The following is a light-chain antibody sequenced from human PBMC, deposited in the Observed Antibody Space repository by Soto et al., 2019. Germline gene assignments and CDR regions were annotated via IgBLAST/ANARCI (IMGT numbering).Light chain of an antibody. V-gene: IGLV1-36*01. CDR3: AAWDDSLNAVV. CDR2: YDD. CDR1: TSNIGNNA. Sequence: QSVLTQPPSVSEAPRQRVTISCSGSTSNIGNNAVSWYQQVPGKAPKLLIYYDDVLPSGVSDRFSGSKSGTSASLAISGLQSEDEADYYCAAWDDSLNAVVFGGGTQLTVL. J-gene: IGLJ7*01.